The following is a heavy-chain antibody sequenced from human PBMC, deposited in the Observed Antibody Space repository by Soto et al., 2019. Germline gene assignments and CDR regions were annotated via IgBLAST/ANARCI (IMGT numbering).Heavy chain of an antibody. CDR2: VTADGGT. J-gene: IGHJ3*02. D-gene: IGHD2-15*01. CDR1: GFTVSSHA. Sequence: EVQVLESGGGLVQPGGSLRLSCEGSGFTVSSHAMTWIRQAPGKGPGWVSTVTADGGTYYADSVKGRFAMSRDTSENTLYLQMNSLGAEDTAAYYCAPHVSCSGGSCQYDAFAIRGQGTMVTVSS. CDR3: APHVSCSGGSCQYDAFAI. V-gene: IGHV3-23*01.